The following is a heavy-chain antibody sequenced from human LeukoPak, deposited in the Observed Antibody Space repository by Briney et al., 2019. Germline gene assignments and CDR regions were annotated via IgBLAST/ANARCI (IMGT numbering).Heavy chain of an antibody. Sequence: GESLKISRKGSGYSFTNYWIGWVRQLPGKGLEWMGVIYPGDSDTRYSPSFQGQVTISADKSISTAYLQWSSLKASDTAMYYCARRGEMAALDYWGQGTLVTVSS. D-gene: IGHD6-19*01. J-gene: IGHJ4*02. CDR2: IYPGDSDT. V-gene: IGHV5-51*01. CDR1: GYSFTNYW. CDR3: ARRGEMAALDY.